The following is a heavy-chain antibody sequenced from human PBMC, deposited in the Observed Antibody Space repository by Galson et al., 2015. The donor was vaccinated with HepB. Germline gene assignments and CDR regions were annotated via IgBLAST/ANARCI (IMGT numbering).Heavy chain of an antibody. CDR2: ISYDGRDK. D-gene: IGHD5/OR15-5a*01. V-gene: IGHV3-30*04. Sequence: SLRLSCAASGFTFSNYAMHWVRQAPGKGLEWVAVISYDGRDKYWADSVKGRLTISRDNSKSTLHLQMNSLRAEDTAVYYCARDRYQVSAIYFDYYYGMDVWGQGTTVTVSS. CDR3: ARDRYQVSAIYFDYYYGMDV. CDR1: GFTFSNYA. J-gene: IGHJ6*02.